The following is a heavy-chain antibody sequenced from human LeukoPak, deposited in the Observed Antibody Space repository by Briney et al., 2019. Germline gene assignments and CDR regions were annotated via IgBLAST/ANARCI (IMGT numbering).Heavy chain of an antibody. J-gene: IGHJ4*02. V-gene: IGHV3-23*01. Sequence: PGGSLRLSCAASGFTFSSYAMSWVRQAPGKGLEWVSAISGSGGSTYYADSVKGRFTISRDSSKNTLYLQINSLTADDTAVYYCASPYNNSWYGLGYWGQGTLVTVSS. D-gene: IGHD6-13*01. CDR2: ISGSGGST. CDR1: GFTFSSYA. CDR3: ASPYNNSWYGLGY.